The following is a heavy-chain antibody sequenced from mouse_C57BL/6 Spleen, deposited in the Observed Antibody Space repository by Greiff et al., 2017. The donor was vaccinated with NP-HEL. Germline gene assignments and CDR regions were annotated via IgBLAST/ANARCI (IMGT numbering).Heavy chain of an antibody. Sequence: QVQLQQSGAELARPGASVKMSCKASGYTFTSYTMHWVKQRPGPGLEWIGYINPSSGYTTYNQKFKDKATLTADKSSSTAYMQLSSLTSEDSAVYYCAREVDSSAGYFDVWGTGTTVTVSS. J-gene: IGHJ1*03. D-gene: IGHD3-2*02. V-gene: IGHV1-4*01. CDR3: AREVDSSAGYFDV. CDR2: INPSSGYT. CDR1: GYTFTSYT.